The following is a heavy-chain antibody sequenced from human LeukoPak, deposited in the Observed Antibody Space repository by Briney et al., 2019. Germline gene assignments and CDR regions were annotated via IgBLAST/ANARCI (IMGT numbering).Heavy chain of an antibody. CDR2: IKQDGSEK. J-gene: IGHJ4*02. V-gene: IGHV3-7*01. CDR1: GFTFSSYW. D-gene: IGHD1-26*01. CDR3: ARQIVGATLDY. Sequence: GGSLRLSCAASGFTFSSYWMNWVRQAPGKGLEWVANIKQDGSEKYYVDSVKGRFTISRDNAKNSLYLQMNSLRAEDTVVYYCARQIVGATLDYWGQGTLVTVSS.